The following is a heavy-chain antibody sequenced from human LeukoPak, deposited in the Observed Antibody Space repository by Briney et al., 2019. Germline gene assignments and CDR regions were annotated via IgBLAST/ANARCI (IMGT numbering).Heavy chain of an antibody. V-gene: IGHV5-51*01. Sequence: GESLKISCKGSGYSFTSYWIGWVRQMPGKGLEWMGIIYPGDSDTRYSPSSQGQVTISADKSISTAYLQWSSLKASDTAMYYCATGGNEKDDYYYMDVWGKGTTVTISS. J-gene: IGHJ6*03. CDR3: ATGGNEKDDYYYMDV. CDR2: IYPGDSDT. CDR1: GYSFTSYW. D-gene: IGHD4-23*01.